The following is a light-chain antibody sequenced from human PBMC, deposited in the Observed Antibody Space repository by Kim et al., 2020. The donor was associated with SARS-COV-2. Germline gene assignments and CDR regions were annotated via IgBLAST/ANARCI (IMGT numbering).Light chain of an antibody. Sequence: YELTQPPSVSVSPGQTARITCSGDALPNQYAYWFQQKPGQAPVFVIYEDTERPSGIPERFSGSTSGTTVTLTISGVQAEDEADYYCQSSDSSDTFWVFGGGTKVTVL. CDR3: QSSDSSDTFWV. CDR2: EDT. J-gene: IGLJ3*02. V-gene: IGLV3-25*03. CDR1: ALPNQY.